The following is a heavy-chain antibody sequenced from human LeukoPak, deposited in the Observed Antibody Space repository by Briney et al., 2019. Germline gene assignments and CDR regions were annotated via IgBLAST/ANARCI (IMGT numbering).Heavy chain of an antibody. Sequence: GGSLRLSCAASGFTFSTYAMNWVRQAPGKGLEWVAVISDDGRHNYYADSVKGRFTISRDNSKSTLYLQMNSLRDDDSAAYLCARVYLERLTAGYFDHWGQGTQVTVSP. V-gene: IGHV3-30*04. CDR1: GFTFSTYA. CDR3: ARVYLERLTAGYFDH. CDR2: ISDDGRHN. D-gene: IGHD2-8*01. J-gene: IGHJ4*02.